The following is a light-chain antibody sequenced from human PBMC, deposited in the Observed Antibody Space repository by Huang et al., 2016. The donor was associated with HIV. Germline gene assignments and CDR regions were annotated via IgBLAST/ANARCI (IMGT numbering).Light chain of an antibody. J-gene: IGKJ1*01. V-gene: IGKV3-15*01. CDR1: QMVSSN. CDR2: GAS. Sequence: EIVMTQSPATLSVSPGERPTLSCRASQMVSSNLAWYQQKPGQAPRLLIYGASTRATGSPTRFSGSGSGTEFTLTISSLQSEDCAVYYCQQYNTWPRTFGQGTKVEIK. CDR3: QQYNTWPRT.